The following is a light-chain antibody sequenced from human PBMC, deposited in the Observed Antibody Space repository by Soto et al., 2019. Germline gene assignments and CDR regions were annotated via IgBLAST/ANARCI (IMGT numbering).Light chain of an antibody. CDR3: QKYSSVPV. CDR1: QDIRNF. Sequence: DIQMTQSPTSLSASVGDRVTITCRASQDIRNFVAWYQQKPGKAPKLLIYAASTLQSGVPSRFSGSGSGTDFNLTINSLQTEDVATYSCQKYSSVPVFGPGTKVEIK. J-gene: IGKJ3*01. CDR2: AAS. V-gene: IGKV1-27*01.